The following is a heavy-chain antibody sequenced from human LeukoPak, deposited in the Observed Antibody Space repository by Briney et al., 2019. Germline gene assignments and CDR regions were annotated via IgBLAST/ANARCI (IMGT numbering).Heavy chain of an antibody. D-gene: IGHD2-2*01. V-gene: IGHV3-7*01. Sequence: PGGSLRLSCAASGFTFSSYWMSWVRQAPGKGLEWVANIKQDGSEKYYVDSVKGRFTISRDNAKNSLYLQMNSLRAEDTAVYYCARDQAPYCSSTSCYPIGPYYYYYMDVWGKGTTVTVSS. CDR1: GFTFSSYW. CDR3: ARDQAPYCSSTSCYPIGPYYYYYMDV. J-gene: IGHJ6*03. CDR2: IKQDGSEK.